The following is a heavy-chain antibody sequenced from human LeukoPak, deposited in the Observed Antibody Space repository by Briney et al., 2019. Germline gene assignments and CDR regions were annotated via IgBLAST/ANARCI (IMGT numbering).Heavy chain of an antibody. J-gene: IGHJ4*02. V-gene: IGHV3-23*01. CDR3: AKGNYGSGSHHFDY. CDR1: GFTFSSYS. Sequence: PGGSLRLSCAASGFTFSSYSMNWVRQAPGKGLEWVSAIVGSGSNTYNADSVKGRSTISRDNSKNTLYLQIDSLGVEDTAVYYCAKGNYGSGSHHFDYWGQGTLVIVSS. CDR2: IVGSGSNT. D-gene: IGHD3-10*01.